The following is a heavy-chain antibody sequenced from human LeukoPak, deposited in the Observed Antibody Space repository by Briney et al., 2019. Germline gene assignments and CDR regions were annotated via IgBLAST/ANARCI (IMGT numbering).Heavy chain of an antibody. CDR3: ARGRRMIVVVKAGTYFDY. D-gene: IGHD3-22*01. J-gene: IGHJ4*02. CDR1: GGSISSRTYY. V-gene: IGHV4-39*07. Sequence: SETLSLTCTVSGGSISSRTYYWSWIRQPPGKGLEWIGEINHSGSTNYNPSLKSRVTISVDTSKNQFSLKLSSVTAADTAVYYCARGRRMIVVVKAGTYFDYWGQGTLVTVSS. CDR2: INHSGST.